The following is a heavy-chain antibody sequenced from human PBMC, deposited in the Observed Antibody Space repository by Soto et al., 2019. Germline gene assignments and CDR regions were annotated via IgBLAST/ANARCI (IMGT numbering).Heavy chain of an antibody. D-gene: IGHD7-27*01. CDR3: ARDPTEDLPGF. CDR1: GGTFSTYA. Sequence: QVQLVQSGAAVRKPGSSVKVSCKASGGTFSTYAISWVRQAPGQGLEWMGRIIPILNIANYAQKFQGRVTIMADKSTRTAYMELSSLRSEDTAVYYCARDPTEDLPGFWGQGTLVTVSS. V-gene: IGHV1-69*04. CDR2: IIPILNIA. J-gene: IGHJ4*02.